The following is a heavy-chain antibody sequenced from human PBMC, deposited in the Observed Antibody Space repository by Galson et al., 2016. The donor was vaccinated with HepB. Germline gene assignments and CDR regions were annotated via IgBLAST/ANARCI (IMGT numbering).Heavy chain of an antibody. D-gene: IGHD6-13*01. CDR3: ARDRDAALDY. V-gene: IGHV1-18*01. Sequence: SVKVSCKASGYTFTNNGISRVRQAPGQGPEWMAWISAYSGNTNYAQKLLDRVTLTKDTSASTVYMELRSLRSDDTAMYYCARDRDAALDYWGQGALVTVSS. CDR1: GYTFTNNG. J-gene: IGHJ4*02. CDR2: ISAYSGNT.